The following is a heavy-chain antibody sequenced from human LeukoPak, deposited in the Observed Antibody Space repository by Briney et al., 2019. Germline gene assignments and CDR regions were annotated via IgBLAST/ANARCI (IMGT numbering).Heavy chain of an antibody. J-gene: IGHJ4*02. D-gene: IGHD1-26*01. Sequence: GDSLQISCKGSGYSFTSYWIGWVRQMPGKGLEWMGVIYPDDSDTRYSPSFQGQVTISADKSISTAYLQWSSLKASDTAMYYCARGGVSYLMDYWGQGTLVTVSS. CDR1: GYSFTSYW. CDR3: ARGGVSYLMDY. V-gene: IGHV5-51*01. CDR2: IYPDDSDT.